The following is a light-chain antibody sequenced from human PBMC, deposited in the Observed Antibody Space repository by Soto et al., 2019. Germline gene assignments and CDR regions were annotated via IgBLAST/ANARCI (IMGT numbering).Light chain of an antibody. Sequence: DIQMTQSPSSLSASVGDRVTITCRASQSISSYLNWYQQKPGKAPKLLIYAASSLQSGVPSRFSGSGSGTDFTLTISSLQPEDFSTYYCQQGYRTPTWTFGQGTKVDIK. J-gene: IGKJ1*01. V-gene: IGKV1-39*01. CDR3: QQGYRTPTWT. CDR1: QSISSY. CDR2: AAS.